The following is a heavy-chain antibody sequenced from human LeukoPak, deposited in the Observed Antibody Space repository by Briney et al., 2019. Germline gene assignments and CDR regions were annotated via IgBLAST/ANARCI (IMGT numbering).Heavy chain of an antibody. CDR1: GFTFSSYG. J-gene: IGHJ6*03. Sequence: GGSLRLSCAASGFTFSSYGMNWVRQAPGKGLEWVSAISGSGGSTYYADSVKGRFTISRDNSKDTLYLQMNSLRAEDTAVYYCARWVVAATGSYYYYYMDVWGKGTTVTVSS. CDR2: ISGSGGST. D-gene: IGHD2-15*01. CDR3: ARWVVAATGSYYYYYMDV. V-gene: IGHV3-23*01.